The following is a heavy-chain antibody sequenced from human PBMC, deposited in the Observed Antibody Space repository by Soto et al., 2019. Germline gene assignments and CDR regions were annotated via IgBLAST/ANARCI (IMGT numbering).Heavy chain of an antibody. D-gene: IGHD4-4*01. V-gene: IGHV1-69*02. J-gene: IGHJ6*03. CDR2: IIPILGIA. CDR1: GGTFSSYT. Sequence: QVQLVQSGAEVKKPGSSVKVSRKASGGTFSSYTISWVRQAPGQGLEWMGRIIPILGIANYAQKFQGRVMITADKSTSTAYMELSSLRSEDTAVYYCARASSKLYYYYYYMDVWGKGTTVTVSS. CDR3: ARASSKLYYYYYYMDV.